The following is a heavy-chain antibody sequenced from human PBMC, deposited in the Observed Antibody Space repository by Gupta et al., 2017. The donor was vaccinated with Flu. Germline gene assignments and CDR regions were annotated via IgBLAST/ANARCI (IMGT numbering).Heavy chain of an antibody. V-gene: IGHV3-23*01. Sequence: RTWVRQAPGKGLDVVAGVSRSDGTTHYAASVWARFTISSDDSQDRLYLQMNNLKAEDTAICYCASRDIVVVVAAFDSWGPGTLVTVSS. CDR3: ASRDIVVVVAAFDS. J-gene: IGHJ4*02. CDR2: VSRSDGTT. D-gene: IGHD2-15*01.